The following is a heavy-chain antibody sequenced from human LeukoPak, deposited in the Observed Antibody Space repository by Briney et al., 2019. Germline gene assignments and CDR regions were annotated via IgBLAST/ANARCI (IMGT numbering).Heavy chain of an antibody. D-gene: IGHD6-6*01. CDR1: GGSISSGGYY. CDR2: IYYSGGT. Sequence: SQTLSLTCTVSGGSISSGGYYWSWIRQHPGKGLEWIGYIYYSGGTYYNPSLKSRVTISVDTSKNQFSLKLSSVTAADTAVYYCARDSPSFYYYGMDVWGQGTTVTVSS. CDR3: ARDSPSFYYYGMDV. J-gene: IGHJ6*02. V-gene: IGHV4-31*03.